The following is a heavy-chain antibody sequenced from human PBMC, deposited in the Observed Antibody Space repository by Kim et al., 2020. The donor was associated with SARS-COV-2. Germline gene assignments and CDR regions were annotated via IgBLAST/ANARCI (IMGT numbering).Heavy chain of an antibody. J-gene: IGHJ4*02. D-gene: IGHD3-22*01. CDR2: ISGSGGST. Sequence: GGSLRLSCAASGFTFSSYAMSWVRQAPGKGLEWVSAISGSGGSTYYADSVKGRFTISRDNSKNTLYLQMNSLRAEDTAVYYCAKDRSYYYDISGQTNDYYWGQGTLVTVSS. CDR3: AKDRSYYYDISGQTNDYY. CDR1: GFTFSSYA. V-gene: IGHV3-23*01.